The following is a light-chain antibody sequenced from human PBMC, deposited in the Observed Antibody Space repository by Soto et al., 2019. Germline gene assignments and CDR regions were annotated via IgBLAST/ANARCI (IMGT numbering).Light chain of an antibody. CDR1: QTISSTY. Sequence: IVLTQSPATLSLSPGIRATLSCRASQTISSTYLAWYQQKPGQAPRLLIYDASNRATGIPARFSGSGSGTDFTLTISSLEPEDFAVYYCQQRSNWRWTFGQGTKVDIK. CDR2: DAS. V-gene: IGKV3-11*01. CDR3: QQRSNWRWT. J-gene: IGKJ1*01.